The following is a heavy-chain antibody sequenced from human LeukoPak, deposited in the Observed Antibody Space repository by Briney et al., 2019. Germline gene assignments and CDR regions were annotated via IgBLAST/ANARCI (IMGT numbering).Heavy chain of an antibody. V-gene: IGHV3-66*01. CDR3: ARVVVATTFSDY. J-gene: IGHJ4*02. D-gene: IGHD5-12*01. Sequence: GGSLRLSCAASGFTVSSNYMSWVRQAPGKGLEWVSVIYSGGSTYYADSVKGRFTISRDNSKNTLYLQMNSLRAEGTAVYYCARVVVATTFSDYWGQGTLVTVSS. CDR1: GFTVSSNY. CDR2: IYSGGST.